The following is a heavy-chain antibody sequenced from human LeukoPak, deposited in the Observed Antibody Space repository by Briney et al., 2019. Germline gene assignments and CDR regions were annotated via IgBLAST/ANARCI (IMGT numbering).Heavy chain of an antibody. CDR1: GGSISSYY. CDR3: ARTYLGTTAGGYYYYMDF. D-gene: IGHD1-1*01. Sequence: SETLSLTCTVSGGSISSYYWSWIRQPPGKGLEWIGYIYYSGSTNYNPSLKSRVTISVDTSKNQVSLSMKSVTAADTAVYYCARTYLGTTAGGYYYYMDFWGKGTTVTISS. CDR2: IYYSGST. J-gene: IGHJ6*03. V-gene: IGHV4-59*08.